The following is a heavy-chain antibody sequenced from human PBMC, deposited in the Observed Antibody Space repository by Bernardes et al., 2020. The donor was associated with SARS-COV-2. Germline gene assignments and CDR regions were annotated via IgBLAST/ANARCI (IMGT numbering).Heavy chain of an antibody. V-gene: IGHV3-74*01. CDR1: GFTFSSYW. CDR2: INSDGSST. CDR3: AHPQSYYYGMDV. J-gene: IGHJ6*02. Sequence: GGSLRLSCAASGFTFSSYWMHWVRQAPGKGLVWVSRINSDGSSTSYADSVKGRFTISRDNAKNTLYLQMNSLRAEDTAVYYCAHPQSYYYGMDVWGQGTTVTVSS.